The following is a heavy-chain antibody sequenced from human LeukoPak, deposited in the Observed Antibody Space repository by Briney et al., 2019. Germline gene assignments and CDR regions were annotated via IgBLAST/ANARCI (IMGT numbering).Heavy chain of an antibody. V-gene: IGHV3-23*01. Sequence: GGSLRLSCAASGFTFSSYAMSWVRQAPGKGLEWVSAIVSSGDSTYYADSVKGRFTISRDNSKNTLYLQMNSLRAEDTAVYYCATSKYSGSYWGQGTLVTVSS. CDR3: ATSKYSGSY. CDR1: GFTFSSYA. CDR2: IVSSGDST. D-gene: IGHD1-26*01. J-gene: IGHJ4*02.